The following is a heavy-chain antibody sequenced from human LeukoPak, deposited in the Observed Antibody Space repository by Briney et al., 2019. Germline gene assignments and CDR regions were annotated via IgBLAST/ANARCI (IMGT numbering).Heavy chain of an antibody. V-gene: IGHV4-34*01. J-gene: IGHJ4*02. CDR1: GGPFSGYY. D-gene: IGHD2-2*01. Sequence: NPSETLSLTCAVYGGPFSGYYWSWIREPPGKGLEWIGEINHSGSTNYNPSLKSRVTISVDTSKNQFSLKLSSVTAADTAVYYCASKTCSSTSCPCYFDYWGQGTLVTVSS. CDR2: INHSGST. CDR3: ASKTCSSTSCPCYFDY.